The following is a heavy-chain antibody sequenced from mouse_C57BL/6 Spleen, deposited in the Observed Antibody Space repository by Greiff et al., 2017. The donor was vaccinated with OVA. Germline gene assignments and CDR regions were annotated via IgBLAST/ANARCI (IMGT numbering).Heavy chain of an antibody. V-gene: IGHV1-43*01. CDR3: ARGDYYGLYWYFDV. Sequence: EVKLVESGPELVKPGASVKISCKASGYSFTGYYMHWVKQSSEKSLEWIGEINPSTGGTSYNQKFKGKATFTVDKSSSTAYMQLKSLTSEDSAVYYCARGDYYGLYWYFDVWGTGTTVTVSS. D-gene: IGHD1-2*01. CDR1: GYSFTGYY. CDR2: INPSTGGT. J-gene: IGHJ1*03.